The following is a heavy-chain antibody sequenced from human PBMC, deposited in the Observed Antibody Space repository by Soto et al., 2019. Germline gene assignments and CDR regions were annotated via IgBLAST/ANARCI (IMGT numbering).Heavy chain of an antibody. Sequence: QVQLQESGPGLVKPSETLSLTCTVSGGSVSSGSYYWSWIRQPPGKGLEWIGYIYYSGSTNYNPSLKSRVTIAVDTSKNQFALKLSSVTAADTAVYYWARGYGSGSYYRGGSWFDPWGQGTLVTVSS. CDR2: IYYSGST. J-gene: IGHJ5*02. D-gene: IGHD3-10*01. CDR1: GGSVSSGSYY. CDR3: ARGYGSGSYYRGGSWFDP. V-gene: IGHV4-61*01.